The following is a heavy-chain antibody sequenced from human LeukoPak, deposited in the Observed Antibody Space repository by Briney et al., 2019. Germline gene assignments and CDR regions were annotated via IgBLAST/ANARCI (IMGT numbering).Heavy chain of an antibody. V-gene: IGHV4-34*01. CDR3: ARGPDSYGSWFDY. CDR2: INHSGST. J-gene: IGHJ4*02. Sequence: GSLRLSCAASGFTFSSYSMNWVRQPPGKGLEWIGEINHSGSTNYSPSLKSRVTISVDTSKNQFSLKLSSVTAADTAVYYCARGPDSYGSWFDYWGQGTLVTVSS. D-gene: IGHD5-18*01. CDR1: GFTFSSYS.